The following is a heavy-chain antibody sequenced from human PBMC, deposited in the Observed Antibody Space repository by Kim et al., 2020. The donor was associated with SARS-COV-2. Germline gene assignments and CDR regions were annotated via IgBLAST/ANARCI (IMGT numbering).Heavy chain of an antibody. CDR3: ARDRALTWGGYSYGSHGGWFDP. CDR1: GYSISSGYY. CDR2: IYHSGST. D-gene: IGHD5-18*01. J-gene: IGHJ5*02. V-gene: IGHV4-38-2*02. Sequence: SETLSLTCTVSGYSISSGYYWGWIRQPPGKGLEWIGSIYHSGSTYYNPSLKSRVTISVDTSKNQFSLKLSSVTAADTAVYYCARDRALTWGGYSYGSHGGWFDPWGQGTLVTVSS.